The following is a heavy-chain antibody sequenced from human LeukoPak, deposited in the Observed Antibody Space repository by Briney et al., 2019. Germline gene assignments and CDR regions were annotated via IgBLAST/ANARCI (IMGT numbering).Heavy chain of an antibody. Sequence: ASVKVSCKASGYTFTSYYMHWVRQAPGQGLEWMGIFNPSGGSTSYAQKFQGRVTMTRDTSTSTVYMELSSLRSEDTAVYYCARDFRYGSGRSNFDYWGQGTLVTVSS. J-gene: IGHJ4*02. CDR2: FNPSGGST. D-gene: IGHD3-10*01. V-gene: IGHV1-46*01. CDR1: GYTFTSYY. CDR3: ARDFRYGSGRSNFDY.